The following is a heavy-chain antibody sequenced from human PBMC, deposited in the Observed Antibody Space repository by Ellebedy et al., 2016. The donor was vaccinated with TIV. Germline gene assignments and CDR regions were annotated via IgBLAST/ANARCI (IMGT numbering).Heavy chain of an antibody. CDR2: IIPIFGTA. CDR1: GGTFSSYA. D-gene: IGHD2-15*01. V-gene: IGHV1-69*13. Sequence: ASVKVSCKASGGTFSSYAISWVRQAPGQGLEWMGGIIPIFGTANYAQKFQGRVTITADESTSTAYMELSSLRSEDTAVYYCARDPEYCSGGSCYGNGMDVWGQGTTVTVSS. J-gene: IGHJ6*02. CDR3: ARDPEYCSGGSCYGNGMDV.